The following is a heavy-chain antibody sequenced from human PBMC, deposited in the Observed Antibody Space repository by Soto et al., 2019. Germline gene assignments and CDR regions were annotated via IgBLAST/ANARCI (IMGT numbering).Heavy chain of an antibody. V-gene: IGHV1-46*04. Sequence: QVLLVQSGAEVTRPGASVKVSCKASGYTFTSYYMHWVRQAPGQGLEWMAMINPSGGRTKYAQILQGRVTLTRDTCTGTVDMELSSLTSEDTAIYYCARGPSCGGDCYLFDYWGQGTQVTVSS. CDR2: INPSGGRT. D-gene: IGHD2-21*02. CDR3: ARGPSCGGDCYLFDY. J-gene: IGHJ4*02. CDR1: GYTFTSYY.